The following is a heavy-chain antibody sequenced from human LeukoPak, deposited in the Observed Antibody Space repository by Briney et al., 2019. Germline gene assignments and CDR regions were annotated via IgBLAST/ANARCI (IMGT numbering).Heavy chain of an antibody. V-gene: IGHV3-53*01. CDR1: GFTVSSNF. D-gene: IGHD3-10*01. CDR3: ARDSYYGSGSYYRYTFDY. Sequence: QPGGSLRLSCAASGFTVSSNFMSWVRQAPGKGLEWVSVIYSSGDTYYADSVKGRLTISRDNSKNTLYLQMNSLRAEDTAVYYCARDSYYGSGSYYRYTFDYWGQGTLVTVSS. J-gene: IGHJ4*02. CDR2: IYSSGDT.